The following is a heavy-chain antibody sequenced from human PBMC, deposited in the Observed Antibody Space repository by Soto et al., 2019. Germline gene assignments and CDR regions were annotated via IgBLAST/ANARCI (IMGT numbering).Heavy chain of an antibody. D-gene: IGHD1-26*01. V-gene: IGHV1-46*01. Sequence: ASVKVSCKASGYTFTSNYMHWVRQAPGQGLEWMGIINPSGGSTSYAQKFQGRVTMTRNTSISTAYMELSSLRSEDTAVYYCAKGERPTDVWGKGTTVTVSS. CDR2: INPSGGST. CDR1: GYTFTSNY. CDR3: AKGERPTDV. J-gene: IGHJ6*04.